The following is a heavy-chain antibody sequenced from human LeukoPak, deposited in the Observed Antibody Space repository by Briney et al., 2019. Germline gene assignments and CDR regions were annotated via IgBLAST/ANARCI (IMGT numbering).Heavy chain of an antibody. Sequence: GGSLRLSCAASGFTFSNAWMNWVRQAPGKGLEWVGRIKSKTDGGTTDYAAPVEGRFTISRDDSNKTLYLQMNSLKTEDTAVYYCSTDPYSSKWYYFDYWGQGTLVTVSS. J-gene: IGHJ4*02. V-gene: IGHV3-15*01. CDR3: STDPYSSKWYYFDY. CDR2: IKSKTDGGTT. CDR1: GFTFSNAW. D-gene: IGHD6-13*01.